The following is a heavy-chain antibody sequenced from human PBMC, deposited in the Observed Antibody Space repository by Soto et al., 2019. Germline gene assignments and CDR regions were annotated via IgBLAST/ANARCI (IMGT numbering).Heavy chain of an antibody. V-gene: IGHV3-23*01. Sequence: GGSLRLSCAASGFTFSSYAMSWVRQAPGKGLEWVSAISGSGGSTYYADSVKGRFTISRDNSKNTLYLQMNSLRAEDTAVYYCAKDSVGATQPYYFDYWGQGTLVTVSS. CDR1: GFTFSSYA. CDR2: ISGSGGST. J-gene: IGHJ4*02. D-gene: IGHD1-26*01. CDR3: AKDSVGATQPYYFDY.